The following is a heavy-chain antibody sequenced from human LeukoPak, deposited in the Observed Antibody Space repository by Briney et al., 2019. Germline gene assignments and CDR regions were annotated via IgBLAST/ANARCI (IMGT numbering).Heavy chain of an antibody. D-gene: IGHD3-3*01. V-gene: IGHV4-39*07. J-gene: IGHJ5*02. Sequence: SETLSLTCTVSGGSISSSSYYWGWIRQPPGKGLEWIGSIYYSGSTYYNPSLKSRVTISVDTSKNQFSLKLSSVTAADTAVYYCARAALYYDFWSGYYELWFDPWGQGTLVTVSS. CDR3: ARAALYYDFWSGYYELWFDP. CDR2: IYYSGST. CDR1: GGSISSSSYY.